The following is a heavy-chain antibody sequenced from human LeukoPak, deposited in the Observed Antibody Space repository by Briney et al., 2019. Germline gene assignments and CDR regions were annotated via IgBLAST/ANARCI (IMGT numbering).Heavy chain of an antibody. CDR1: GFTFISYG. J-gene: IGHJ4*02. CDR3: AKHSGSYFIYYVDS. CDR2: ISNTAYNT. D-gene: IGHD1-26*01. Sequence: GGSLRLSCEASGFTFISYGMSWVRQAPGKGPEWVSTISNTAYNTYYADSVKGRFTISRDNSANTVSLQMNSLRAGDTALYYCAKHSGSYFIYYVDSWGQGTQVTVSS. V-gene: IGHV3-23*01.